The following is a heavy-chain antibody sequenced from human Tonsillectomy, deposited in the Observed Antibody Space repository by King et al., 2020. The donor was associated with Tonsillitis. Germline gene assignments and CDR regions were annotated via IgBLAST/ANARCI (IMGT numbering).Heavy chain of an antibody. Sequence: QLQESGPGLVKPSETLSLSCTVSSGSISRSNYYWGWLRQSPGKGLEGIGSMYFSGITYHNPSLKSRVTISADTSDKQFSLKLTSVTAADTAIYYCARQVPSTTYSGTSLSWFDPWGQGTLVTVSS. CDR3: ARQVPSTTYSGTSLSWFDP. CDR2: MYFSGIT. J-gene: IGHJ5*02. V-gene: IGHV4-39*01. D-gene: IGHD1-1*01. CDR1: SGSISRSNYY.